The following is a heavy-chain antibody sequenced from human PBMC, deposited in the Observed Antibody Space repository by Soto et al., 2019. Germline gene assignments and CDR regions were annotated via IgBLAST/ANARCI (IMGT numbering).Heavy chain of an antibody. J-gene: IGHJ6*02. D-gene: IGHD2-2*01. Sequence: GESLKIYCKGSGYSFVNYWISWVRLVPGTGLEWMGAVNPIDSYTTYSPSFQSHVVISTDRSLRTAYLQWSGLRASDTGVYYCARHKVVPAGRTDYHYYAMDVWGQGTTVTVSS. CDR1: GYSFVNYW. CDR2: VNPIDSYT. CDR3: ARHKVVPAGRTDYHYYAMDV. V-gene: IGHV5-10-1*01.